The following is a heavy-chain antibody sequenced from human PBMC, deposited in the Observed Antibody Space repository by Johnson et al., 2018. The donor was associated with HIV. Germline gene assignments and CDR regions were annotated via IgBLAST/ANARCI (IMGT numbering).Heavy chain of an antibody. J-gene: IGHJ3*02. CDR2: INWSGGGT. CDR3: ARPADYGDYSRDAFDI. Sequence: VLLVESGGDVVRPGGSLRISCVASGFKLYEYDVSWVRQVPGKGLEWVSGINWSGGGTAYADSVKGRFTVSSDNAKNSLYLQMNSLRVEDTALYYCARPADYGDYSRDAFDIWGQGTMVTVSS. V-gene: IGHV3-20*04. CDR1: GFKLYEYD. D-gene: IGHD4-17*01.